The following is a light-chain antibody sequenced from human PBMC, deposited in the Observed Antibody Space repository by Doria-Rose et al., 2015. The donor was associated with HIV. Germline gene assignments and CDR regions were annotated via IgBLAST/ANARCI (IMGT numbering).Light chain of an antibody. Sequence: LTQSPGTLSLSPGERATLSCGASQSFSSTYLAWYQQKPGQAPSLLIYDGSTRATGIPDRFSASGSGTDFTLTINRPEPEDFALYYCHQYGTSWTFGQGTKVEI. V-gene: IGKV3-20*01. CDR3: HQYGTSWT. J-gene: IGKJ1*01. CDR1: QSFSSTY. CDR2: DGS.